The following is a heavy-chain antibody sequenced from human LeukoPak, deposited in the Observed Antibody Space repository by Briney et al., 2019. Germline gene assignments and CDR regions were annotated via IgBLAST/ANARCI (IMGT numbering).Heavy chain of an antibody. CDR2: IYTSGST. CDR1: GGSISSGSYY. Sequence: PSQTLSLTCTVSGGSISSGSYYWSWIRQPAGKGLEWIGRIYTSGSTNYNPSLKSRVTISVDTSKNQFSLKLSSVTAADTAVYYCARSLTGYYTGHYFDYWGQGTLVTVSS. CDR3: ARSLTGYYTGHYFDY. V-gene: IGHV4-61*02. D-gene: IGHD3-9*01. J-gene: IGHJ4*02.